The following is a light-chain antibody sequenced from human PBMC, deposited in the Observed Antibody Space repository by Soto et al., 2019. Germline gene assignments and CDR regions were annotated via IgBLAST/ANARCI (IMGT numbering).Light chain of an antibody. V-gene: IGKV3-15*01. Sequence: EIVMTQSPVILSVSPGERATLSCRASQSVSDNLAWYQQRPGQAPRLLIHGASTRGTGIPARFSGSGSGTEFTLSIGSLQSEDSAVYYCKQYSKWPLTFGQGTRLEIK. CDR2: GAS. CDR1: QSVSDN. CDR3: KQYSKWPLT. J-gene: IGKJ5*01.